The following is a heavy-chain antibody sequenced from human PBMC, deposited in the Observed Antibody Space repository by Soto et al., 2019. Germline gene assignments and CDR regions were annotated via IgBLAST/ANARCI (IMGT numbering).Heavy chain of an antibody. V-gene: IGHV2-70*01. CDR1: GFSLSTSGMC. CDR3: ARRNRWSQNYYYYYGMDV. Sequence: SGPTLVNPTQTLTLTCTFSGFSLSTSGMCVSWIRQPPGKSLEWLALIDWDDDKYYSTSLKTRLTISKDTSKNQVVLTMTNMEHVEQDTYYWARRNRWSQNYYYYYGMDVWGQGTTVTVSS. J-gene: IGHJ6*02. CDR2: IDWDDDK. D-gene: IGHD2-8*01.